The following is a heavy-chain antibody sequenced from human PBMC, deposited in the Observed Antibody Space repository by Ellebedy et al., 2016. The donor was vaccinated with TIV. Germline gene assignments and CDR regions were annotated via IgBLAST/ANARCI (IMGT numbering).Heavy chain of an antibody. CDR1: GGTFSSYA. V-gene: IGHV1-69*06. Sequence: SVKVSXXASGGTFSSYAISWVRQAPGQGLEWMGGIIPIFGTANYAQKFQGRVTITADKSTSTAYMELSSLRSEDTAVYYCARDCAVVVPAASCYWGQGTLVTVSS. J-gene: IGHJ4*02. D-gene: IGHD2-2*01. CDR2: IIPIFGTA. CDR3: ARDCAVVVPAASCY.